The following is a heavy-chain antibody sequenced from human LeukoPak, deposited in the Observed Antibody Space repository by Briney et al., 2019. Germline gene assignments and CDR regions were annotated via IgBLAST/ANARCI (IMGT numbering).Heavy chain of an antibody. CDR3: ASAAYDSNGYTANHDY. D-gene: IGHD3-22*01. CDR2: LYSDGTT. CDR1: GFIVSTNY. J-gene: IGHJ4*02. Sequence: GGSLRLSCAASGFIVSTNYMSWVRQAPGKGLEWVSVLYSDGTTYYADSVKGRFTISRDNSKNSLFLQMNNVRAEDTAMYYCASAAYDSNGYTANHDYWGQGTLVTVSS. V-gene: IGHV3-53*01.